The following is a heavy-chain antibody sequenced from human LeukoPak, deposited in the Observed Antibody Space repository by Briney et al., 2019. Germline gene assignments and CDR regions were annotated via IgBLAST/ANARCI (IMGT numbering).Heavy chain of an antibody. CDR1: GGSISSGGYY. CDR2: IYYSGST. V-gene: IGHV4-31*03. Sequence: KASETLSLTCTVSGGSISSGGYYWSWIRQHPGKGLEWIGYIYYSGSTYYSPSLKSRVTISVDTSKNQFSLKLSSVTAADTAVYYCAREPNWGGYDSSGYYDYWGQGTLVTVSS. CDR3: AREPNWGGYDSSGYYDY. D-gene: IGHD3-22*01. J-gene: IGHJ4*02.